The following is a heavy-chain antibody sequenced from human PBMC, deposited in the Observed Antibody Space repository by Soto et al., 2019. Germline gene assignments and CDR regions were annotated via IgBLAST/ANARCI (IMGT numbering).Heavy chain of an antibody. J-gene: IGHJ4*02. CDR1: GYIFTSYS. CDR2: ISSYNGNT. Sequence: QVQLVQSGAEVKKPGASVKVSCKASGYIFTSYSISWVRQAPGQGLEWLGWISSYNGNTNYAQKHLGKVTMTTDTSTTTAYMELRSLRSDDTAVYYCAGEKSLAAAGYFDYWGQGTLVTVSS. V-gene: IGHV1-18*01. CDR3: AGEKSLAAAGYFDY. D-gene: IGHD6-13*01.